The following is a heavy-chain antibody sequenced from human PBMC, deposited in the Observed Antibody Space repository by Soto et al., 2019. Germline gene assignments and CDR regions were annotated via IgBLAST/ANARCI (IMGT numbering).Heavy chain of an antibody. Sequence: SETLSLTCTVSGGSISSSSYYWGWIRQPPGKGLEWIGSIYYSGSTYYNPSLKSRVTISVDTSKNQFSLKLSSVTAADTAVYYCARSRRGDAKMTTANNWFDPWGQGTLVTVSS. V-gene: IGHV4-39*01. D-gene: IGHD4-17*01. CDR1: GGSISSSSYY. CDR2: IYYSGST. J-gene: IGHJ5*02. CDR3: ARSRRGDAKMTTANNWFDP.